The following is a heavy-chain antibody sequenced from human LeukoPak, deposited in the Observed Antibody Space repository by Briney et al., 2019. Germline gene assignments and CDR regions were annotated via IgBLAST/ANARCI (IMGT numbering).Heavy chain of an antibody. CDR3: ARGSNINYFDY. Sequence: GSLRLSCAASGFTFSSYAMHWVRQAPGKGLEWVAVISYDGSNKYYADSVKGRFTISRDNSKNTLYLQMNSLRAEDTAVYYCARGSNINYFDYWGQGTLVTVSS. V-gene: IGHV3-30*04. D-gene: IGHD2-2*01. J-gene: IGHJ4*02. CDR2: ISYDGSNK. CDR1: GFTFSSYA.